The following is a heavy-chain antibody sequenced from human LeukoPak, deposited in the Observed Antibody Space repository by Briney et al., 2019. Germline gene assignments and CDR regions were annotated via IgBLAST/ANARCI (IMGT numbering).Heavy chain of an antibody. Sequence: ASVKVSCTPSGYTFRSYGITWVRQAPGQGLEWMGWISGYNGVVHYAQKVQGRVTMTTDTSTMTAYMELRSLRSADTAVYYCARGAIFGADTSPIYYYGLDVWGQGTTITVSS. J-gene: IGHJ6*02. CDR3: ARGAIFGADTSPIYYYGLDV. CDR1: GYTFRSYG. CDR2: ISGYNGVV. V-gene: IGHV1-18*01. D-gene: IGHD3-3*01.